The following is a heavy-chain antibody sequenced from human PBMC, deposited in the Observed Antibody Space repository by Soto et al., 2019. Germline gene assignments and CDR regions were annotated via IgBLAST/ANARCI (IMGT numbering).Heavy chain of an antibody. CDR3: ASQDSRGYSYGMDV. V-gene: IGHV4-34*01. D-gene: IGHD5-18*01. J-gene: IGHJ6*02. CDR1: GGSFSGYY. CDR2: INHSGST. Sequence: SETLSLTCAVYGGSFSGYYWSWIRQPPGKGLEWIGEINHSGSTNYNPSLKSRVTISVDTSKNQFSLKLSSVTAADTAVYYCASQDSRGYSYGMDVWGQGTTVTVSS.